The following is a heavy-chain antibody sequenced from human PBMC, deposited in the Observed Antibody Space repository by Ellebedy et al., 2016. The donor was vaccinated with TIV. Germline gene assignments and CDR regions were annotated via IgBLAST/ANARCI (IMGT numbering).Heavy chain of an antibody. CDR1: GFTVRNNY. Sequence: PGGCLRLSCAVSGFTVRNNYMTWVRQAPGKGLEGVSIISTRGTTYYTDSVKGRFTISRDNSRNTLFLQMNSLRAEDTAIYYCAKATGPDKHQWPHFDYWGQGTVVTVSS. CDR3: AKATGPDKHQWPHFDY. J-gene: IGHJ4*02. CDR2: ISTRGTT. V-gene: IGHV3-53*01. D-gene: IGHD3-9*01.